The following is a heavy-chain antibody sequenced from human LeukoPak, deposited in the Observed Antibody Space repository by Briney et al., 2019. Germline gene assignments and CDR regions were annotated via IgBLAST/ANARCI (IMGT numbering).Heavy chain of an antibody. Sequence: ASVKVSCKASGYTFTSYYMHWVRQAPGQGLEWMGIINPSGGSTSYAQKLQGRVTMTRDTSTSTVYMELRSLRSDDTAVYYCARDPTVVTLDYWGQGTLVTVSS. CDR3: ARDPTVVTLDY. D-gene: IGHD3-22*01. CDR1: GYTFTSYY. V-gene: IGHV1-46*01. CDR2: INPSGGST. J-gene: IGHJ4*02.